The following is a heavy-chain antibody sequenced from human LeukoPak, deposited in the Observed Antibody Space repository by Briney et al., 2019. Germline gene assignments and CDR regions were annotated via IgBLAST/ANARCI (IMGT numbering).Heavy chain of an antibody. CDR1: GFTFSSYS. Sequence: GGSLRLSCAASGFTFSSYSMNWVRQAPGKGLEWVSVIYSGGSTYYAGSVKGRFTISRDNSKNTLYLQMNSLRAEDTAVYYCARQVYNWFDPWGQGTLVTVSS. J-gene: IGHJ5*02. D-gene: IGHD6-6*01. CDR3: ARQVYNWFDP. CDR2: IYSGGST. V-gene: IGHV3-66*04.